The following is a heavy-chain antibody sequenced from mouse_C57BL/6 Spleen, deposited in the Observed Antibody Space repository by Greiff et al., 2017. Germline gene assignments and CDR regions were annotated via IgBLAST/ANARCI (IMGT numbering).Heavy chain of an antibody. CDR3: ARANWDPVYFDY. D-gene: IGHD4-1*01. V-gene: IGHV1-53*01. J-gene: IGHJ2*01. CDR1: GYTFTSSW. CDR2: INPSNGGT. Sequence: QVQLQQPGTELVKPGASVKLSCKASGYTFTSSWMHWVKQRPGQGLEWIGNINPSNGGTNYNEKFKSKATLTVDKSSSTAYMQLSSLTSEDSAVYSCARANWDPVYFDYWGQGTTLTVSS.